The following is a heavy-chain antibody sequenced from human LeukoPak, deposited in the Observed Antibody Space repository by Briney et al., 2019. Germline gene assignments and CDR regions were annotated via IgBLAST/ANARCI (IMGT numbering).Heavy chain of an antibody. CDR3: ARGRDLVDY. Sequence: GGSLRLSCAASGFTFRSYWMHWVRHAPGKGLVWVSRINTDGRSTSYAASVKGRFTISRDNAKNTLFLQMNSLRAEDTAVYYCARGRDLVDYWGQGTLVTVSS. CDR1: GFTFRSYW. J-gene: IGHJ4*02. CDR2: INTDGRST. V-gene: IGHV3-74*01.